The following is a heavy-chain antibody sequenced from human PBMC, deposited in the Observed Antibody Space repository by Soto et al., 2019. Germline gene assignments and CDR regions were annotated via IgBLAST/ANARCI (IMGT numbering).Heavy chain of an antibody. CDR1: GGSISSYY. V-gene: IGHV4-59*01. CDR3: ATFNCYFDL. Sequence: QVQLQESGPGLVKPSETLSLTCTVSGGSISSYYWSWLRQPPGKGLEWIGYIYYTGSTNYTPSLKSRVTISVDTSKNQFSLQLSSVTAADTAVYYCATFNCYFDLGGRGTRVTVSS. CDR2: IYYTGST. J-gene: IGHJ2*01.